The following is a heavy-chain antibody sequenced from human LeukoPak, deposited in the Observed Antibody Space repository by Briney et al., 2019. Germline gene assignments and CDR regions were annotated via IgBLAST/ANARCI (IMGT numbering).Heavy chain of an antibody. CDR2: IYYSGST. D-gene: IGHD3-10*01. CDR1: GGSISSYY. V-gene: IGHV4-59*08. CDR3: AGNYYGSGSLDY. Sequence: SDTLSLTCTVSGGSISSYYWSWIRQPPGKGLEWIGYIYYSGSTNYNPSLKSRVTISVDTPKNQFSLKLSSVTAADTAVYYCAGNYYGSGSLDYWGQGNLVTVSA. J-gene: IGHJ4*02.